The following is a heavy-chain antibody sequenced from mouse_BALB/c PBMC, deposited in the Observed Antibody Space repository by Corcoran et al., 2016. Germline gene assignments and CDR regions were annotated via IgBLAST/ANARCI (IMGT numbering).Heavy chain of an antibody. J-gene: IGHJ4*01. CDR1: GYTFTNYG. V-gene: IGHV9-3-1*01. Sequence: QIQLVQSGPELKKPGETVKISCKASGYTFTNYGINWVRQAPGKGLKWMSWINTYTGEPTYADDFKGRFAFSLETSASTAYLQINNLKNEDTATSFCARRASIRLRRYYAMDYWGQRTSVTVSS. CDR2: INTYTGEP. D-gene: IGHD2-4*01. CDR3: ARRASIRLRRYYAMDY.